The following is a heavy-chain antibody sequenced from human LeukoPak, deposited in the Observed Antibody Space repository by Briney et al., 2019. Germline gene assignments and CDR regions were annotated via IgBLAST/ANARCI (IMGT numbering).Heavy chain of an antibody. CDR3: ASYRGAFFQN. CDR1: GGSFSGYY. Sequence: SETLSLTCAVYGGSFSGYYWSWIRQPPGKGLEWIGEINHSGSTNYNPSLKSRVTISVDTSKNQFSLKLSSVTAADTAVYYCASYRGAFFQNWGQGTLVTVSS. J-gene: IGHJ1*01. CDR2: INHSGST. D-gene: IGHD4-23*01. V-gene: IGHV4-34*01.